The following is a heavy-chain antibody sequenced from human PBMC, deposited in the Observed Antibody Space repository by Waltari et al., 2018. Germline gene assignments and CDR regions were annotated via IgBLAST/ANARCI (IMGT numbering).Heavy chain of an antibody. J-gene: IGHJ3*02. CDR1: GFTFSSYS. Sequence: EVQLVESGGGLVKPGGSLRLSCAASGFTFSSYSMNWVRQAPGKGLEWVSSISSSSSYIYYADSVKGRFTISRDNAKNSLYLQMNSLRAGDTAVYYCARGLSPTMGAFDIWGQGTVVTVSS. CDR2: ISSSSSYI. CDR3: ARGLSPTMGAFDI. V-gene: IGHV3-21*01. D-gene: IGHD2-2*01.